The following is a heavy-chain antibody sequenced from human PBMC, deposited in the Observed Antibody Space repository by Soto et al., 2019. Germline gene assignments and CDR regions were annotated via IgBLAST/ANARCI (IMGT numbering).Heavy chain of an antibody. V-gene: IGHV3-33*01. CDR3: AREGSDYGMDV. CDR1: GFTFSSYG. CDR2: IWYDGSYK. J-gene: IGHJ6*02. Sequence: LRLSCAASGFTFSSYGMHWVRQAPGEGLEWVAVIWYDGSYKYYADSVEGRFSISRDNSKNTMFLQMNSLRAEDTAVYYCAREGSDYGMDVWGQGTTVTVSS.